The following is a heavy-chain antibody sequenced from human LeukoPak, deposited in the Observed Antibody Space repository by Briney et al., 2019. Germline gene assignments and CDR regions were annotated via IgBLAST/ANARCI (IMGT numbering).Heavy chain of an antibody. Sequence: ASVKVSCKASGYTFTSYGISWVRQAPGPGLEWMGWICAYNGNTNYAQTLQGRVTMTTDTSTSTAYMELRSLRSDDTAVYYCARDYDFWSGYPYYYYYGMDVWGQGTTVTVSS. CDR2: ICAYNGNT. CDR3: ARDYDFWSGYPYYYYYGMDV. CDR1: GYTFTSYG. J-gene: IGHJ6*02. V-gene: IGHV1-18*01. D-gene: IGHD3-3*01.